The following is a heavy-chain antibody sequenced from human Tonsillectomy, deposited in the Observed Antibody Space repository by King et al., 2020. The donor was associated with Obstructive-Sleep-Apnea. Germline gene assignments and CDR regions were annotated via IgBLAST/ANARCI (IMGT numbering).Heavy chain of an antibody. J-gene: IGHJ4*02. CDR2: IRSNGGST. V-gene: IGHV3-64*01. D-gene: IGHD6-13*01. CDR3: ARDGYTSSSDY. CDR1: GFTFSSYD. Sequence: VQLVESGGGLVQPGGSLRLSCAASGFTFSSYDMHWVRQAPGKGLEYVSAIRSNGGSTNYANSVKGRFTISRDNFKSTLYLQMGSLRAEDMAVYYCARDGYTSSSDYWGQGTLVTVSS.